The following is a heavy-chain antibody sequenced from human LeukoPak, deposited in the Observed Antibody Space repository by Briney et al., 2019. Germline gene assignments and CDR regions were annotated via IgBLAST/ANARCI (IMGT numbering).Heavy chain of an antibody. CDR1: GFTFSSYD. D-gene: IGHD3-3*01. CDR2: ISSSSGTT. V-gene: IGHV3-48*01. CDR3: ARLVWSGYSYYFDY. J-gene: IGHJ4*02. Sequence: PGGSLRLSCAASGFTFSSYDMNWVRQAPGKGLEWVSYISSSSGTTYYADSVKGRFTISRDNSKNTLYLQMNSLRAEDTAVYYCARLVWSGYSYYFDYWGQGTLVTVSS.